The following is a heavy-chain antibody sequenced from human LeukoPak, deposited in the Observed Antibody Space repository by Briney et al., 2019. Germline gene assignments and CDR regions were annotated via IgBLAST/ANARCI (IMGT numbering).Heavy chain of an antibody. V-gene: IGHV1-2*02. CDR2: INPNSGGT. CDR3: ARGLRGSPAFDY. D-gene: IGHD2-2*01. J-gene: IGHJ4*02. CDR1: GYTFTGYY. Sequence: ASVKVSCKASGYTFTGYYMHWVRQAPGQGLEWVGWINPNSGGTSYAQKFQGRVTMTRNTSINTAYMELSRLRSDDTAVYYCARGLRGSPAFDYWGQGTLVTVSS.